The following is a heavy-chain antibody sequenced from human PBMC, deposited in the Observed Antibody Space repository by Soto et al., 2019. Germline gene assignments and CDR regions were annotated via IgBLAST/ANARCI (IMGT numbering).Heavy chain of an antibody. CDR2: IKQDGSEK. V-gene: IGHV3-7*01. D-gene: IGHD6-19*01. CDR1: GFTFSNYW. Sequence: GGSLRLSCAVSGFTFSNYWMSWVRQAPGKGLERVANIKQDGSEKYYVDSVKGRFTISRDNAKSSLYLQMNSLRAEDTAVYYCTRAQTTGWYVSYWGQGTLVTVSS. J-gene: IGHJ4*02. CDR3: TRAQTTGWYVSY.